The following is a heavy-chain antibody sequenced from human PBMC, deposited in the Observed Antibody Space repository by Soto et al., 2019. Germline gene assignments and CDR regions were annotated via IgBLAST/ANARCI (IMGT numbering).Heavy chain of an antibody. CDR2: IRTKSNSYAT. J-gene: IGHJ5*02. CDR1: GFTFSDSA. CDR3: TRATDTGGLNWFDP. Sequence: EVQLVESGGDLVQPGGSLKLSCAASGFTFSDSAVHWVRQASGKGLEWVGRIRTKSNSYATTYTASLKGRFTISRDDSKTTAYLQMNSLETEDTAVYYCTRATDTGGLNWFDPWGPGTLVTVSS. V-gene: IGHV3-73*02. D-gene: IGHD4-17*01.